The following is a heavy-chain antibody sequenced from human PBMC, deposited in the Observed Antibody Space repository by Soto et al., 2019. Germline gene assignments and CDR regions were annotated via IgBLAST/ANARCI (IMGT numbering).Heavy chain of an antibody. D-gene: IGHD6-13*01. V-gene: IGHV4-31*03. CDR2: IYYSGST. J-gene: IGHJ4*02. CDR1: CGSIISGGYY. Sequence: TLSLTCTFSCGSIISGGYYWSWIRQHPGKGLEWLGYIYYSGSTYYNPSLKSRVTRSVDTSKNQFSLKLSSVTAADTAVYYCARSEGSSRYYFDYWGQGTLVTVSS. CDR3: ARSEGSSRYYFDY.